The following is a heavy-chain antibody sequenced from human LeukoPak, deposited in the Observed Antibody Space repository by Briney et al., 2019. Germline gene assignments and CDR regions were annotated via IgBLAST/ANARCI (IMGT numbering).Heavy chain of an antibody. CDR2: ISYDGSNK. D-gene: IGHD5-18*01. CDR1: GFTFSSYG. CDR3: ARGRYSYVNAFDI. Sequence: PTGGSLRLSCAASGFTFSSYGMHWVRPAPGKGLEGVAVISYDGSNKYYADSVKGRFTISRDNSKNTLYLQMNSLRAEDTAVYYCARGRYSYVNAFDIWGQGTMVTVSS. V-gene: IGHV3-30*03. J-gene: IGHJ3*02.